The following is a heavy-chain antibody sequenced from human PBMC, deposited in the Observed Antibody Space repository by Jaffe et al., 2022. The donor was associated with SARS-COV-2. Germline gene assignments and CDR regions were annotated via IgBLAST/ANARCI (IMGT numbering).Heavy chain of an antibody. CDR2: ISWDGGST. V-gene: IGHV3-43D*03. CDR1: GFTFDDYA. Sequence: EVQLVESGGVVVQPGGSLRLSCAASGFTFDDYAMHWVRQAPGKGLEWVSLISWDGGSTYYADSVKGRFTISRDNSKNSLYLQMNSLRAEDTALYYCAKGRGLNWELYFDYWGQGTLVTVSS. CDR3: AKGRGLNWELYFDY. J-gene: IGHJ4*02. D-gene: IGHD1-26*01.